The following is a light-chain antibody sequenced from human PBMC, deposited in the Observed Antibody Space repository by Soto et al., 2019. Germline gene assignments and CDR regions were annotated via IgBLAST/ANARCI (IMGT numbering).Light chain of an antibody. V-gene: IGKV3-15*01. CDR2: GAS. J-gene: IGKJ5*01. CDR1: QSVSSN. CDR3: QQYSSSPS. Sequence: EVVLTQSPATLSLSPGERATLSCRASQSVSSNLAWYQQKPGQAPRLLIYGASTRASGIPARFSGSGSGTEFTLTIGSLQSEDFAVYYCQQYSSSPSFGQGTRLEIK.